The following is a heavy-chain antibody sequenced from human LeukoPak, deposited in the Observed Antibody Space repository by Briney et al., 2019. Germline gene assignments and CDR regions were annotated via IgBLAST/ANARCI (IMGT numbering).Heavy chain of an antibody. D-gene: IGHD4-17*01. Sequence: PGGSLRLSCAASGFTFSSHSMNWVRQAPGKGLEWVSSISSSSSYIYYADSVKGRFTISRDNAKNSLYLQMNSLRAEDTAVYYCARGYEGYGDYSFDYWGQGTLVTVSS. CDR1: GFTFSSHS. CDR2: ISSSSSYI. CDR3: ARGYEGYGDYSFDY. J-gene: IGHJ4*02. V-gene: IGHV3-21*01.